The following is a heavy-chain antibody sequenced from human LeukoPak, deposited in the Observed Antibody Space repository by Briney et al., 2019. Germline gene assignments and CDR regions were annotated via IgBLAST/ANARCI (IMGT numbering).Heavy chain of an antibody. CDR1: GFTFSRYW. J-gene: IGHJ4*02. CDR2: IKQDGSEK. D-gene: IGHD5-12*01. CDR3: ASGIGYSGYDY. Sequence: GGSLRLSCAASGFTFSRYWMSWVRQAPGKGLEWVANIKQDGSEKYYVDSVKGRFTISRDNAKNSLYLQMNSLRAEDTAVYYCASGIGYSGYDYWGQGTLVTVSS. V-gene: IGHV3-7*01.